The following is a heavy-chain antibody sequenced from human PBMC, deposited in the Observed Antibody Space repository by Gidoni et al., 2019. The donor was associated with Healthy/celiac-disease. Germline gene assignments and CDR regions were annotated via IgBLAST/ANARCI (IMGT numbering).Heavy chain of an antibody. CDR3: AKGLMSSGWYEDY. D-gene: IGHD6-19*01. CDR2: IIGSGVST. Sequence: EVQLLESGGGLVQPGGSLRLSGSASGVTFSSYAMSWVRQAPGKGLAWVSAIIGSGVSTYYADSVKGRFTISRDNSKNTLYLQMNSLRAEDTAVYYCAKGLMSSGWYEDYWGQGTLVTVSS. J-gene: IGHJ4*02. V-gene: IGHV3-23*01. CDR1: GVTFSSYA.